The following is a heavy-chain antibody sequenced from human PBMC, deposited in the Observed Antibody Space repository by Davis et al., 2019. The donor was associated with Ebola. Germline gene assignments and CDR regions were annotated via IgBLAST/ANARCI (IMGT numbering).Heavy chain of an antibody. V-gene: IGHV4-59*08. CDR3: ARRVGAFYWYFDL. CDR2: IYYSGST. D-gene: IGHD3-16*01. J-gene: IGHJ2*01. CDR1: GGSISSYY. Sequence: MPSETLSLTCTVSGGSISSYYWRWIRQPPGKGLEWIGYIYYSGSTNYNPSLKSRVTISVDTSKNQFSLKLSSVTAADTAVYYCARRVGAFYWYFDLWGRGTLVTVSS.